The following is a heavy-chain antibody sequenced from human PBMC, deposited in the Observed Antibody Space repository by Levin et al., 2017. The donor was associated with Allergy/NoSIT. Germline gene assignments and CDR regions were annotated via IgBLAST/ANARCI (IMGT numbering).Heavy chain of an antibody. D-gene: IGHD4-17*01. CDR1: GFTFSNYA. CDR2: ISHNDHTT. Sequence: PGGSLRLSCAASGFTFSNYAMSWVRQAPGKGLECVSFISHNDHTTYYIDSVKGRFTISRDDSKNIMYLQMNSLRAEDTAVYYCARKYYGDFGDPWGQGTLVTVSS. J-gene: IGHJ5*02. V-gene: IGHV3-23*01. CDR3: ARKYYGDFGDP.